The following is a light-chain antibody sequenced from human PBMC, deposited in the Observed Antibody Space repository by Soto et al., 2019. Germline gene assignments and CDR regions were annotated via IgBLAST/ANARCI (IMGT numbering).Light chain of an antibody. CDR2: DAS. V-gene: IGKV3-11*01. CDR3: QQRTNWPLT. CDR1: RSVTTF. J-gene: IGKJ4*01. Sequence: EIVLTQSPATLSLSPGERATLSCRASRSVTTFLAWYQQKPGQAPRLLLYDASKRATGVPTRFSGSGSGTDFILTITSLEPEDFAVYYCQQRTNWPLTFGGGTKV.